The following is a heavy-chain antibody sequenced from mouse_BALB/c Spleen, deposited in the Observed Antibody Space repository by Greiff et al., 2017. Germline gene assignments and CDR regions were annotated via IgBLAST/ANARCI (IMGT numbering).Heavy chain of an antibody. Sequence: QVHVKQSGPELVKPGASVRISCKASGYTFTSYYIHWVKQRPGQGLEWIGWIYPGNVNTKYNEKFKGKATLTADKSSSTAYMQLSSLTSEDSAVYFCARSDGYYGGWYFDVWGAGTTVTVSS. D-gene: IGHD2-3*01. J-gene: IGHJ1*01. CDR3: ARSDGYYGGWYFDV. CDR2: IYPGNVNT. CDR1: GYTFTSYY. V-gene: IGHV1S56*01.